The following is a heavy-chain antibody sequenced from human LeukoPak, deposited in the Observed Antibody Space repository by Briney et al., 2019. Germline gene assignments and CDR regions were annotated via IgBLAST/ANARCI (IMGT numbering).Heavy chain of an antibody. V-gene: IGHV3-48*01. CDR2: ISSSSSTI. J-gene: IGHJ6*03. CDR3: ARLYRIQLWPIGPNYYYYMDV. D-gene: IGHD5-18*01. Sequence: GGSLRLSCAASGFTFSSYSMNWVRQAPGKGLEWVSYISSSSSTIYYADSVKGRFTISRDNAKNSLYLQMNSLRAEDTAVYYCARLYRIQLWPIGPNYYYYMDVWGKETTVTVSS. CDR1: GFTFSSYS.